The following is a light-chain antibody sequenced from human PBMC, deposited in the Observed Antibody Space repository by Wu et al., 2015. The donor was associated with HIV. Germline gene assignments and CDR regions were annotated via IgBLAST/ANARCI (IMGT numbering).Light chain of an antibody. Sequence: DIQLTQSPSFLSASEGDRVTITCRASQVIYRYLAWYQQKPGKAPKLLIYAASTLQSGVPSRFSGSGSGTEFTLEISSLQPEDFATYYCQKYNTAPWTFGQGTKVEMK. CDR2: AAS. CDR3: QKYNTAPWT. J-gene: IGKJ1*01. V-gene: IGKV1-9*01. CDR1: QVIYRY.